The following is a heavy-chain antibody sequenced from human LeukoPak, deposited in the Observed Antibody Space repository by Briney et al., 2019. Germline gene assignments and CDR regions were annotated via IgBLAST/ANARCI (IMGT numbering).Heavy chain of an antibody. J-gene: IGHJ4*02. CDR3: GKDKTTYNWWEAIES. Sequence: PGGSLRLSCVASGFTFSSYAMTWVRQAPGKGLEWVALITHTGGDSYYADSVKGRFAISRDNSKNTLYLEMNDLRAEDTALYFCGKDKTTYNWWEAIESWGQGALVTVSS. D-gene: IGHD1-1*01. CDR1: GFTFSSYA. V-gene: IGHV3-23*01. CDR2: ITHTGGDS.